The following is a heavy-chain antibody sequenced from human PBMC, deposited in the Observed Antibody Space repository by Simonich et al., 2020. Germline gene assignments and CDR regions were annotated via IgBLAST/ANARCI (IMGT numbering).Heavy chain of an antibody. Sequence: EVQLVESGGGLVQPGGSLRLSCAASEFTFSSYSMNWVRQAPGKGLEWVSYIISSSSTIYYADSVKGRFTITRDNAKNSLYLQMNSLRAEDTAVYYCARDSSYYAFDIWGQGTMVTVSS. D-gene: IGHD5-12*01. CDR2: IISSSSTI. CDR1: EFTFSSYS. CDR3: ARDSSYYAFDI. J-gene: IGHJ3*02. V-gene: IGHV3-48*01.